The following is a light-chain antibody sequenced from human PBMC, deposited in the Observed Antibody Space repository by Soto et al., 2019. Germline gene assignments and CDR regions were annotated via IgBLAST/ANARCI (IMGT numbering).Light chain of an antibody. CDR3: QQSYSTLYT. J-gene: IGKJ2*01. CDR1: QSISSY. V-gene: IGKV1-39*01. Sequence: DIQMTQSPSSLSASVGDRVTITCRASQSISSYLNWYQQKPGKAPKLLICAASSLQSGVPSRFSGRGSGTDFTLTIRSLQPEEFATYYCQQSYSTLYTFGQGTKLEIK. CDR2: AAS.